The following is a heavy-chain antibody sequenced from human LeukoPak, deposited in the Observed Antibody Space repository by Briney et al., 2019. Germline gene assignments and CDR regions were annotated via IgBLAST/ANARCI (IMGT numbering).Heavy chain of an antibody. V-gene: IGHV3-23*01. Sequence: GGSLRLSCAASGFTLSSYAMSWVRQAPGKGLECVSGISGSGGTTHYADSVKGRFTISRDNSKNTLYLQMNSLRAEDTAVYYCAKDRYDFWSGSPGAFDIWGQGTKVTVSA. CDR3: AKDRYDFWSGSPGAFDI. J-gene: IGHJ3*02. CDR2: ISGSGGTT. CDR1: GFTLSSYA. D-gene: IGHD3-3*01.